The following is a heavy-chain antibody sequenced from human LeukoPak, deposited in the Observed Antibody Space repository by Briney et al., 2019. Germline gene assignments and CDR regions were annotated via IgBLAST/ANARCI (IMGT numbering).Heavy chain of an antibody. D-gene: IGHD6-13*01. V-gene: IGHV3-30*18. Sequence: GGSLRLPCAASGFTFSSYGMHWVRQAPGKGLEWVAVISYDGSNKYYADSVKGRFTISRDNSKNTLYLQMNSLRAEDTAVYYCAKVGAAAVHAGDYWGQGTLVTVSS. CDR3: AKVGAAAVHAGDY. CDR1: GFTFSSYG. CDR2: ISYDGSNK. J-gene: IGHJ4*02.